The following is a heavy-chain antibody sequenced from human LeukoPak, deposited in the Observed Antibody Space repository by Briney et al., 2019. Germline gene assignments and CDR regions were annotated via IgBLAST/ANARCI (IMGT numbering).Heavy chain of an antibody. Sequence: ASVKVSCKVSGGTFSSYAISWVRQAPGQGLEWMGGIIPIFGTANYAQKFQGRVTITADESTSTAYMELSSLRSEDTAVYYCARDLWFGENWFDPWGQGTLVTVSS. D-gene: IGHD3-10*01. V-gene: IGHV1-69*13. J-gene: IGHJ5*02. CDR2: IIPIFGTA. CDR1: GGTFSSYA. CDR3: ARDLWFGENWFDP.